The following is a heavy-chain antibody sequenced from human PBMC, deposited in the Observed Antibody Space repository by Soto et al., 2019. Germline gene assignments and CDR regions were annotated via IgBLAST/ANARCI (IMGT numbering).Heavy chain of an antibody. CDR1: GFTFSSYS. CDR3: AKDRLQLPTGPYYYYGMDV. Sequence: PGGSLRLSCAASGFTFSSYSMHWVRQAPGKGLEWVAVISYDGSNKYYADTVKGRFTISRDNSKNTLYLQMNSLRAEDTAVYYCAKDRLQLPTGPYYYYGMDVWGQGTTVTVSS. J-gene: IGHJ6*02. CDR2: ISYDGSNK. V-gene: IGHV3-30-3*01. D-gene: IGHD1-26*01.